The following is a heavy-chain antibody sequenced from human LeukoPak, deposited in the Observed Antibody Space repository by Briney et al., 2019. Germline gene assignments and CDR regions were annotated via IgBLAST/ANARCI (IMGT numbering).Heavy chain of an antibody. J-gene: IGHJ5*02. V-gene: IGHV3-64*01. D-gene: IGHD3-22*01. CDR1: GFTFSTYA. CDR3: ARERITMIVVVIHNWFDP. CDR2: ISSNGGST. Sequence: GGSLRLSCAASGFTFSTYALSWVRQAPGKGLECVSAISSNGGSTYYANSVKGRFTISRDNSKNTLYLQMGSLRAEDMAVYYCARERITMIVVVIHNWFDPWGQGTLVTVSS.